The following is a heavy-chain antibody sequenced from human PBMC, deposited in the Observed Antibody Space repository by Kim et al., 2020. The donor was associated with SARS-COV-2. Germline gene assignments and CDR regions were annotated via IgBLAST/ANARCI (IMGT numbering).Heavy chain of an antibody. J-gene: IGHJ3*02. CDR3: ARDKESYYLHAFDI. Sequence: APKFQGRVSMTRDTSISTAYMELSRLRSDDTAVYYCARDKESYYLHAFDIWGQGTMVTVSS. D-gene: IGHD1-26*01. V-gene: IGHV1-2*02.